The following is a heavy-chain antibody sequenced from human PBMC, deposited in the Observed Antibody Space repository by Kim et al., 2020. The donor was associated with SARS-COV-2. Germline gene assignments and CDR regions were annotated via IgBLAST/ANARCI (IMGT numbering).Heavy chain of an antibody. Sequence: YADSVKGRFTISRDNSKNTLYLQMNSLRAEDTAVYYCAREVAAGPYGMDVWGQGTTVTVSS. J-gene: IGHJ6*02. V-gene: IGHV3-30*01. CDR3: AREVAAGPYGMDV. D-gene: IGHD6-13*01.